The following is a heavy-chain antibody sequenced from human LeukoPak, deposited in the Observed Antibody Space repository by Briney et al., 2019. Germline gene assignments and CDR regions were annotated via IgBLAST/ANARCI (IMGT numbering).Heavy chain of an antibody. V-gene: IGHV3-11*04. D-gene: IGHD3-10*01. CDR3: ARAYGSGSYWFDY. CDR1: GFTFSDYY. CDR2: TSGSNI. J-gene: IGHJ4*02. Sequence: PGGSLRLSCAASGFTFSDYYMSTSGSNIHYADSVKGRFTISRDNAENSVYLQMNRLRDEDTAIYYCARAYGSGSYWFDYWGQGTLVTVSS.